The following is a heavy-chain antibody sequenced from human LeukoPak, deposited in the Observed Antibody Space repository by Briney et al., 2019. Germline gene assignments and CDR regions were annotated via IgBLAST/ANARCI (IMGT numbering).Heavy chain of an antibody. Sequence: GGSLRLSRAASGFTFDDYAMHWVRQAPGKGLEWVSGISWNSGSIGYADSVKGRFTISRDNAKNSLYLQMNSLRAEDTALYYCAKDMSSSWYMGRFDYWGQGTLVTVSS. CDR3: AKDMSSSWYMGRFDY. D-gene: IGHD6-13*01. CDR2: ISWNSGSI. CDR1: GFTFDDYA. V-gene: IGHV3-9*01. J-gene: IGHJ4*02.